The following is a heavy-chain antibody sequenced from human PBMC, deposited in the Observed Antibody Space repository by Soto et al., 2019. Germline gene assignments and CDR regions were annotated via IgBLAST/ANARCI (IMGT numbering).Heavy chain of an antibody. D-gene: IGHD5-18*01. J-gene: IGHJ4*02. CDR1: GFTFSSYA. CDR2: ISGSGGST. V-gene: IGHV3-23*01. CDR3: AKVGLRIQLWPGPFDY. Sequence: PGGSLRLSCAASGFTFSSYAMSWVRQAPGKGLEWVSAISGSGGSTYYADSVKGRFTISRANSKNTLYLQMNSLRAEDTAAYYCAKVGLRIQLWPGPFDYWGQGTLVTVSS.